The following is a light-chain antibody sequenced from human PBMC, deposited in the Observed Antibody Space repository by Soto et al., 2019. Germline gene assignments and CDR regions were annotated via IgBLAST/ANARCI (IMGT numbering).Light chain of an antibody. CDR1: QGIGNS. Sequence: DIQMTQSPSSLSASVGDRVTITCRASQGIGNSLAWYQQKPGKVPKVLIYTASTLHSGVPSRFSGSGSGIDFTLTINSLQPEDVATYFCQKYDSVPWSFGQGTRVEI. V-gene: IGKV1-27*01. CDR3: QKYDSVPWS. J-gene: IGKJ1*01. CDR2: TAS.